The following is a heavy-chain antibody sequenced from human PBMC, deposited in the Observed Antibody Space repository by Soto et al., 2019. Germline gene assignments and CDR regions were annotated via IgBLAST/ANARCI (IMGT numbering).Heavy chain of an antibody. CDR3: SRPHCRVDCYSGLDY. CDR2: INPNSGGT. J-gene: IGHJ4*02. Sequence: QVQLVQSGAEVKKPGASVKVSCKASGYTFTGYYMHWVRQAPGQGLEWMGWINPNSGGTNHAQKFQGWVTMTRDTSISTAYMELSRLRSDDTAVYYFSRPHCRVDCYSGLDYSGQGTLVTVSS. V-gene: IGHV1-2*04. CDR1: GYTFTGYY. D-gene: IGHD2-21*02.